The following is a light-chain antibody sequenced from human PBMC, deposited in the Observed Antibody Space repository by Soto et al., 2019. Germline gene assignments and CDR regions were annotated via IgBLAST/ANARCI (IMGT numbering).Light chain of an antibody. J-gene: IGLJ3*02. CDR1: KLGDKY. Sequence: SYELTQPPSVSVSPRETASITCSGDKLGDKYASWYQQKPGQSPVLVIYQDHKRPSGIPERFSGSTSGNTATLTISGTQAMDEADYFCQAWAGTVVFGGGTKVTVL. CDR3: QAWAGTVV. CDR2: QDH. V-gene: IGLV3-1*01.